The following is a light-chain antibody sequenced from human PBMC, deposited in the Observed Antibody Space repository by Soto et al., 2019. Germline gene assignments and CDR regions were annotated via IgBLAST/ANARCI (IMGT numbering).Light chain of an antibody. V-gene: IGKV1-27*01. CDR1: QGISTC. CDR3: QNYNGAPWT. Sequence: DIQMTQSPSSLSASVGDRVTITCRASQGISTCVVWYQQKQGTVPKLLIFAASTLHSGVPSRFSGSGSGTDFTLTISSLQPEDVATYYCQNYNGAPWTFGQGTKVEIK. J-gene: IGKJ1*01. CDR2: AAS.